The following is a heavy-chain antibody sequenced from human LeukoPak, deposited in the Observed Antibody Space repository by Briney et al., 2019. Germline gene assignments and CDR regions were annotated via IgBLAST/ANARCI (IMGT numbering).Heavy chain of an antibody. CDR2: IRYDGSNK. V-gene: IGHV3-30*02. D-gene: IGHD4-17*01. CDR3: AKDQRALVTTLGPGY. Sequence: GGSLRLSCAASGFTFSSYGMHWVRQAPGKGLEWVAFIRYDGSNKYYADSVKGRFTISRDNSKNTLYLQMNSLRAEDTAVYYCAKDQRALVTTLGPGYWGQGTLVTVSS. CDR1: GFTFSSYG. J-gene: IGHJ4*02.